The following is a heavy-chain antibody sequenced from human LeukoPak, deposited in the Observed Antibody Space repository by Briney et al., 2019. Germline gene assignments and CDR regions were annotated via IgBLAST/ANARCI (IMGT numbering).Heavy chain of an antibody. V-gene: IGHV3-30*18. D-gene: IGHD3-10*01. J-gene: IGHJ6*02. CDR2: ISYDGSNK. Sequence: GGSLRLSCAASGFTLSKYGMHWVRQAPGKGLEWVAVISYDGSNKYYADSVKGRFTISRDNSKNTLYLQMNSLRAEDTAVYYCAKRTYYYGSGTYANGMDVWGQGTTVTVPS. CDR3: AKRTYYYGSGTYANGMDV. CDR1: GFTLSKYG.